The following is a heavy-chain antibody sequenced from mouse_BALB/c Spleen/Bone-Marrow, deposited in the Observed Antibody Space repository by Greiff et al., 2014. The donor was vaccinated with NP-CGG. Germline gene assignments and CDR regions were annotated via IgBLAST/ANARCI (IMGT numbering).Heavy chain of an antibody. V-gene: IGHV1-7*01. CDR1: GYTFTSYW. CDR3: ALYYRYDYFDY. J-gene: IGHJ2*01. D-gene: IGHD2-14*01. Sequence: QVQLKQSGAELAKPGASVKMSCKASGYTFTSYWMHWVKQRPGQGLEWIGYINPSTTYSAYNQKFKDKATLTADKSSSTAYMQLSSLTSEDSAVYYCALYYRYDYFDYWGQGTTLIVSS. CDR2: INPSTTYS.